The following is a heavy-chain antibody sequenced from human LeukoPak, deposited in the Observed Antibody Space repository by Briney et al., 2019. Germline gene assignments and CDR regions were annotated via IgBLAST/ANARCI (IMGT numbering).Heavy chain of an antibody. CDR1: GFTFSSYW. Sequence: GGSLRLSCAASGFTFSSYWMRWVRQAPGKGLVWVSRINSDGSSTSYADSVKGRFTISRDNAKNTLYLQMNSLRAEDTAVYYCARVEMSITIFGVVIRDAFDIWGQGTMVTVSS. V-gene: IGHV3-74*01. D-gene: IGHD3-3*01. J-gene: IGHJ3*02. CDR3: ARVEMSITIFGVVIRDAFDI. CDR2: INSDGSST.